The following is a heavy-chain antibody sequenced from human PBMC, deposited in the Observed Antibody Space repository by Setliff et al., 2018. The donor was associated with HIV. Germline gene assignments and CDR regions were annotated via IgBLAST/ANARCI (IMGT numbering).Heavy chain of an antibody. Sequence: SETLSLTCTVSGDSVRSSRYYWSWVRQPAGMGLEWIGRFDSSGGTDYNPSLKSRVTISKDTSKNQLSLKLSPVTAADTAVYYCSSGWYYFDYWGQGTLVTVSS. J-gene: IGHJ4*02. V-gene: IGHV4-61*10. CDR3: SSGWYYFDY. CDR2: FDSSGGT. D-gene: IGHD6-19*01. CDR1: GDSVRSSRYY.